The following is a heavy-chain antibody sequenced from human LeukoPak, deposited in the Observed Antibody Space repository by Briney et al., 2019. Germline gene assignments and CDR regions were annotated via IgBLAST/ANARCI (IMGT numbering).Heavy chain of an antibody. CDR1: GGSISSGDYY. V-gene: IGHV4-30-4*08. CDR3: ARGVVGALLGY. J-gene: IGHJ4*02. D-gene: IGHD1-26*01. CDR2: IYYSGST. Sequence: SETLSLTCTVSGGSISSGDYYWSWIRQPPGKGLEWIGYIYYSGSTYYNPSLKSRVTISVDTSKNQFSLKLSSVTAADTAVCYCARGVVGALLGYWGQGTLVTVSS.